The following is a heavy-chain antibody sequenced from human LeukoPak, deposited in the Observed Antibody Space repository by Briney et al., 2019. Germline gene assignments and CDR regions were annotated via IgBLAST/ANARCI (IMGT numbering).Heavy chain of an antibody. V-gene: IGHV3-15*01. CDR2: IKSKGDGETT. CDR1: GFTFTNTW. J-gene: IGHJ4*02. CDR3: TTDRGLTMIRGVLVD. Sequence: PGGSLRLSCAASGFTFTNTWMTWVRQAPGKGLEWVGRIKSKGDGETTDYAEPVKGRFSMSRDDSEATMYLQMYGLEAEDTAVYYCTTDRGLTMIRGVLVDWGLGALVTVSS. D-gene: IGHD3-10*01.